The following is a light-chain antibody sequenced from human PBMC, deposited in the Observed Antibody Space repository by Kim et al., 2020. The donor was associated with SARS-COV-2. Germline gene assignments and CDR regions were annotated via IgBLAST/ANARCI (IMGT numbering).Light chain of an antibody. CDR2: GAS. Sequence: SPGERATLSCRASQGVSSNLAWYQQKPGQAPRLIIYGASTRATGVPARFSGSGFGTDFTLTISSLQSEDYAVYYCQQHNDWPPLTFGGGTKVDIK. CDR3: QQHNDWPPLT. V-gene: IGKV3-15*01. J-gene: IGKJ4*01. CDR1: QGVSSN.